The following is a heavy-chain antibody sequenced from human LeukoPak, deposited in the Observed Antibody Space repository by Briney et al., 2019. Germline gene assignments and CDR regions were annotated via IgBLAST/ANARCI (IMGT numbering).Heavy chain of an antibody. D-gene: IGHD4-23*01. CDR3: ARTERLNYGGNLEDAFDI. V-gene: IGHV1-18*01. Sequence: GASVKVSCKASGYTFTSYGISWVRQAPGQGLEWMGWISAYNGNTNYAQKLQGRVTMTTDTSTSTAYMELRSLRSDDTAVYYCARTERLNYGGNLEDAFDIWGQGTMVTVSS. CDR2: ISAYNGNT. J-gene: IGHJ3*02. CDR1: GYTFTSYG.